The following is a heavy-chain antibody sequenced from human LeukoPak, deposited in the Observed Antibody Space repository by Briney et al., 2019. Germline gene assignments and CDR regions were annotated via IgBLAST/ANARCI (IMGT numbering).Heavy chain of an antibody. D-gene: IGHD6-19*01. V-gene: IGHV1-69*06. CDR3: AMGVGAHEDLAVAADFDY. J-gene: IGHJ4*02. Sequence: SVKVSCKASGGTFSSYAISWVRQAPGQGLEWMGGIIPIFGTANYAQKFQGRVTITADNSTSTAYKELSILRTEDTAEYYCAMGVGAHEDLAVAADFDYWGQGTLVTVSS. CDR2: IIPIFGTA. CDR1: GGTFSSYA.